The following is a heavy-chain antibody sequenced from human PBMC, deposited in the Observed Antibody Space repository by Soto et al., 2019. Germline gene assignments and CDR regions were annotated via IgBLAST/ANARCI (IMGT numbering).Heavy chain of an antibody. CDR3: ARNYYYDSSGYYRWRAFDI. D-gene: IGHD3-22*01. CDR1: GYTFTGHY. Sequence: ASVKVSCKASGYTFTGHYMHWVRQAPGQGLEWMGWINPNSGGTNYAQKFQGWVTMTRDTSISTAYMELSRLRSDDTAVYYCARNYYYDSSGYYRWRAFDIWGQGTMVTVSS. J-gene: IGHJ3*02. CDR2: INPNSGGT. V-gene: IGHV1-2*04.